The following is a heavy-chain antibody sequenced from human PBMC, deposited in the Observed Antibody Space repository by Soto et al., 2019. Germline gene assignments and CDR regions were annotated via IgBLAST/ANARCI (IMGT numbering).Heavy chain of an antibody. D-gene: IGHD4-17*01. J-gene: IGHJ6*02. Sequence: GGSLRLSCAASGFTFSSYAMHWVRQAPGKGLEWVAVISYDGSNKYYADSVKGRFTISRDNSKNTLYLQMNSLRAEDTAVYYCARGGGGYGDTDGGMDVWGQGTTVTVSS. CDR2: ISYDGSNK. CDR3: ARGGGGYGDTDGGMDV. V-gene: IGHV3-30-3*01. CDR1: GFTFSSYA.